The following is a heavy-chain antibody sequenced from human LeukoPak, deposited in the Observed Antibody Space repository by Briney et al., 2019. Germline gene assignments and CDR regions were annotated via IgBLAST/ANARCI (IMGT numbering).Heavy chain of an antibody. CDR1: GGSISSGSYY. J-gene: IGHJ3*02. D-gene: IGHD4-17*01. CDR2: IYTSGST. CDR3: ARAGPYGDYDAFDI. V-gene: IGHV4-61*02. Sequence: SETLSLTCTVSGGSISSGSYYWSWIRQPAGKGLEWIGRIYTSGSTNYNPSLKSRVTMSVDTSKNQFSLKLSSVTAADTAVYYCARAGPYGDYDAFDIWGQGTMVTVSS.